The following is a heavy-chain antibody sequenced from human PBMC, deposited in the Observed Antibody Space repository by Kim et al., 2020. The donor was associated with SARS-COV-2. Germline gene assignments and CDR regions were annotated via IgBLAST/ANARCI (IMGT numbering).Heavy chain of an antibody. Sequence: DSVKGRFTISRDKSKNTLYLQMNSLRAEDTAVYYCAKSLYRDGGAPFFAYWGQGTLVTVSS. J-gene: IGHJ4*02. V-gene: IGHV3-23*01. D-gene: IGHD2-2*01. CDR3: AKSLYRDGGAPFFAY.